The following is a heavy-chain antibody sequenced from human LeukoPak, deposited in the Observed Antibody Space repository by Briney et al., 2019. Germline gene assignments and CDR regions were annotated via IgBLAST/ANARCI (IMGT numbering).Heavy chain of an antibody. V-gene: IGHV3-30*01. CDR1: GFTFSSYA. CDR3: ARGPSSWYSYSGDQRFDY. Sequence: GGSLRLSCAASGFTFSSYAMHWVRQAPGKGLEWVAVISYDGSNKYYADSVKGRFTISRDNSKNTLYLQMNSLRAEDMAVYYCARGPSSWYSYSGDQRFDYWGQGTLVTVSS. CDR2: ISYDGSNK. D-gene: IGHD6-13*01. J-gene: IGHJ4*02.